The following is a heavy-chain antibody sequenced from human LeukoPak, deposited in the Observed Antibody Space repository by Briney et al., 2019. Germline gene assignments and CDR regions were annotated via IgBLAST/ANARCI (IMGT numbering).Heavy chain of an antibody. Sequence: SETLSLTCAVYGGSFSGYYWSWIRQPPGKGLEWIGEINHSGSTNYNPSLKSRVTISVDTSKNQFSLKLSSVTAADTAVYYCARHFDYWGQGTLVTVSS. CDR2: INHSGST. CDR1: GGSFSGYY. CDR3: ARHFDY. J-gene: IGHJ4*02. V-gene: IGHV4-34*01.